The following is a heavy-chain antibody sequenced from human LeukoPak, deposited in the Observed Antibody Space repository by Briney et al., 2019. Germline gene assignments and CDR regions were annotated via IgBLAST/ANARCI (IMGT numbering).Heavy chain of an antibody. CDR3: ATDKLGGSGSSDY. J-gene: IGHJ4*02. Sequence: NAGGSLRLSCAASGFTFSSHSMNWFRQAPGKGLEWVSLITRGSSYIYYADSVKGRFTISRDNAKNSLYLQMNSLRAEDTAVYFCATDKLGGSGSSDYWGQGTLVTVSS. V-gene: IGHV3-21*01. CDR2: ITRGSSYI. CDR1: GFTFSSHS. D-gene: IGHD3-10*01.